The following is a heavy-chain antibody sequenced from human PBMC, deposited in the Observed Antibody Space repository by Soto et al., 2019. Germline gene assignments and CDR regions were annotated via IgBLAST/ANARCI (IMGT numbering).Heavy chain of an antibody. CDR2: INHSGST. CDR1: GGSFSGYY. J-gene: IGHJ5*02. V-gene: IGHV4-34*01. Sequence: PSETLSLTCAVYGGSFSGYYWSWIRQPPGKGLEWIGEINHSGSTNYNPSLKSRVTISVDTSKNQFSLKLSSVTAADTAVYYCARGAWARLELRMGWFDPWGQGTLVTVSS. D-gene: IGHD1-7*01. CDR3: ARGAWARLELRMGWFDP.